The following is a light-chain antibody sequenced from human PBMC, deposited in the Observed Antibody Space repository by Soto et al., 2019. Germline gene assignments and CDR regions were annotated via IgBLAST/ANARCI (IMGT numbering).Light chain of an antibody. V-gene: IGKV1-5*03. J-gene: IGKJ1*01. CDR1: QSTSTW. CDR3: QQYGRYRT. CDR2: KAS. Sequence: DIQMTQSPSTLSASVGDRVTITCRASQSTSTWLAWYQHKPGKAPNLLIYKASSLESGVPSRFSGSGSGTEFTLTIRSLEPDDVATYYCQQYGRYRTFGQGTKVEIK.